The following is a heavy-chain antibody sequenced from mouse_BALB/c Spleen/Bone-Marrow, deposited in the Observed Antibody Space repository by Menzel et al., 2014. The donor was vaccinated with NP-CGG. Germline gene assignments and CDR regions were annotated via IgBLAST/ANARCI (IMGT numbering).Heavy chain of an antibody. Sequence: QVQLQQSGPELVKPGASVRISCKASGYTFTNYYIHWVKQRPGQGLEWIGWIYPVNVHANFNEKFRGKATLTADKSSSTAYMQLSSLTSEDSAVYFCARWLLPYYAMDYWGQGTSVIVSS. CDR1: GYTFTNYY. CDR3: ARWLLPYYAMDY. D-gene: IGHD2-3*01. CDR2: IYPVNVHA. J-gene: IGHJ4*01. V-gene: IGHV1S56*01.